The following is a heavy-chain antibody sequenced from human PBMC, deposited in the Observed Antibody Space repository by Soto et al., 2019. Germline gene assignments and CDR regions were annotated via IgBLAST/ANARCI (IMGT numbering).Heavy chain of an antibody. D-gene: IGHD1-1*01. Sequence: GESLKISCKASGYRFTSYWIAWVRHIPGKGLDWVGLIYPGDSDIRYSPAFQGHVTISADKSINTAYLQWDSVKASDAAIYYCAGSRVGNDFDYWGRGTLVTVSS. V-gene: IGHV5-51*01. CDR2: IYPGDSDI. CDR1: GYRFTSYW. J-gene: IGHJ4*02. CDR3: AGSRVGNDFDY.